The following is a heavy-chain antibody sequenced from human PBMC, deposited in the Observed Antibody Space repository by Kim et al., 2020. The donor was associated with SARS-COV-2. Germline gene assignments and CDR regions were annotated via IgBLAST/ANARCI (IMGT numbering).Heavy chain of an antibody. CDR3: ARVRITMVRGVIIAY. J-gene: IGHJ4*02. CDR2: ISSSGSTI. D-gene: IGHD3-10*01. CDR1: GFTFSDYY. Sequence: GGSLRLSCAASGFTFSDYYMSWIRQAPGKGLEWVSYISSSGSTIYYADSVKGRFTISRDNAKNSLYLQMNSLRAEDTAVYYCARVRITMVRGVIIAYWGQGTLVTVSS. V-gene: IGHV3-11*04.